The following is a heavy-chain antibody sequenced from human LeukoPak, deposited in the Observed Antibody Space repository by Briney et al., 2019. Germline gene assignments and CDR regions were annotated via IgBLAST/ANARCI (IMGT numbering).Heavy chain of an antibody. D-gene: IGHD2-21*02. Sequence: SETLSLTCTVSGGSISSYYWSWIRQPPGKGLQWIGYIYYGGSTNYNPSLKSRVTISVKTSKNQFSLKLSSVTAADTAVYYCARVPARRVVTTPTYFDYWGQGTLVTVSS. CDR3: ARVPARRVVTTPTYFDY. CDR1: GGSISSYY. J-gene: IGHJ4*01. CDR2: IYYGGST. V-gene: IGHV4-59*01.